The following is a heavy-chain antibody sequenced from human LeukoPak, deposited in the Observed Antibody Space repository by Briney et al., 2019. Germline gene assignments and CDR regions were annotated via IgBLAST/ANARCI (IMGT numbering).Heavy chain of an antibody. CDR3: TTDWGYDYVWGSYRFDY. D-gene: IGHD3-16*02. CDR2: IKSKTDGGTT. V-gene: IGHV3-15*01. J-gene: IGHJ4*02. Sequence: GGSLRLSCAASGFTVSSNYMSWVRQAPGKGLEWVGRIKSKTDGGTTDYAAPVKGRFTISRDDSKNTLYLQMNSLKTEDTVVYYCTTDWGYDYVWGSYRFDYWGQGALVTVSS. CDR1: GFTVSSNY.